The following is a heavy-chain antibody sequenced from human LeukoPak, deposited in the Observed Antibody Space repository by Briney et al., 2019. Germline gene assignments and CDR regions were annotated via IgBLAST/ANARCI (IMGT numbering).Heavy chain of an antibody. D-gene: IGHD2-21*02. CDR3: TSWGDTTAEYFQR. CDR2: INPDGRDT. CDR1: GFTFNRCW. V-gene: IGHV3-7*01. Sequence: GGSLRLSCVVSGFTFNRCWINWVRQAPGKGLEWVAHINPDGRDTYYVDSVKGRFTISRDNAENSMYLQMNSLRVEDTAVYYCTSWGDTTAEYFQRWGQGTLVTVSS. J-gene: IGHJ1*01.